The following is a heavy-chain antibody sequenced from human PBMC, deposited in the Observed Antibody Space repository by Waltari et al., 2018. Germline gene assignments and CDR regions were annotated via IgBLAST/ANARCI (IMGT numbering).Heavy chain of an antibody. V-gene: IGHV4-59*08. CDR3: ARQGSRVVVAARDYYYGMDV. Sequence: QVQLQESGPGLVKPSETLSLTCTVSGGSISSYYWSWLRQPPGKGLEWIGYIYYSGSTNYNPSLKSRVTISVDTSKNQFSLKLSSVTAADTAVYYCARQGSRVVVAARDYYYGMDVWGQGTTVTVSS. CDR1: GGSISSYY. J-gene: IGHJ6*02. D-gene: IGHD2-15*01. CDR2: IYYSGST.